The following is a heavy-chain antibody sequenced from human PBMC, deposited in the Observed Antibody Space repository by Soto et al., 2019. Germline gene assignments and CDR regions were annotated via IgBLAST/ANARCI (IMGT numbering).Heavy chain of an antibody. J-gene: IGHJ6*03. CDR1: GDRVSSNSAA. CDR3: ARDVLTRENGYYYYYMDV. Sequence: SQTLSLACAISGDRVSSNSAAWNWIRQSPSRGLEWLGRTYYRSKWYNEYGVSVKSRITINPDTSKNQFSLYLNSVTPEDTAVYYCARDVLTRENGYYYYYMDVWGKGTTVTVSS. V-gene: IGHV6-1*01. CDR2: TYYRSKWYN. D-gene: IGHD2-8*01.